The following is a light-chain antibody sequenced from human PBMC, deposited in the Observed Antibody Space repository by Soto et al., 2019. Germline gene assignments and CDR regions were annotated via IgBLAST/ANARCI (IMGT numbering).Light chain of an antibody. Sequence: ETVMTRSPATLSVSPGETATLYCRTSQSFNSIYLAWYQQKPGQAPRLLIYGASSRATGIPDRFSGSGSGTDFTLTISRLEPEDFAVYYCHQYDSWTFGQGTKVHIK. V-gene: IGKV3-20*01. CDR3: HQYDSWT. CDR2: GAS. J-gene: IGKJ1*01. CDR1: QSFNSIY.